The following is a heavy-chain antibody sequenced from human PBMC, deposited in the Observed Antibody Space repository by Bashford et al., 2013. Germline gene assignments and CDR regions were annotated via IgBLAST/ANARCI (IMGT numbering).Heavy chain of an antibody. CDR2: MNPNSGNT. V-gene: IGHV1-8*01. Sequence: WVRQAPGQGLEWMGWMNPNSGNTGYAQKFQGRVTMTRNTSISTAYMELSSLRSEDTAVYYCARSPLYDFWSGYSNANDYWGQGTLVTVSS. J-gene: IGHJ4*02. CDR3: ARSPLYDFWSGYSNANDY. D-gene: IGHD3-3*01.